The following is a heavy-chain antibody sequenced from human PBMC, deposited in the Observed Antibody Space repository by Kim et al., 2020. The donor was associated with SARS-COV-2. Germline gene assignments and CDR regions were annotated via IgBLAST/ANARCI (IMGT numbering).Heavy chain of an antibody. V-gene: IGHV3-73*01. D-gene: IGHD3-16*01. Sequence: AASVKGRFTISRDDSKNTAYLQMNSLKTEDTAVYYCTRPPGGMITTWFDPWGQGTLVTVSS. CDR3: TRPPGGMITTWFDP. J-gene: IGHJ5*02.